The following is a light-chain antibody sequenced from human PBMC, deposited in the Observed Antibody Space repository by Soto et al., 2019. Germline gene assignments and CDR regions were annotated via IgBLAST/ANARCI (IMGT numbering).Light chain of an antibody. J-gene: IGKJ5*01. Sequence: DIQMTQSPSSLSASVGDRVTITCRASRSINIYLNWYQQKPGKAPKLLIYAASNLQSGVPSRFSGDGVGTHFTLTISSLQPEDFATYHCQQSHSSPYTFGQGTGLEIK. CDR1: RSINIY. CDR2: AAS. CDR3: QQSHSSPYT. V-gene: IGKV1-39*01.